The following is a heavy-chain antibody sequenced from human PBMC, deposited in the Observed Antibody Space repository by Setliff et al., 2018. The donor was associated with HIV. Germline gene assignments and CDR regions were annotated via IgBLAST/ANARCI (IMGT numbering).Heavy chain of an antibody. CDR2: ISGSGGST. D-gene: IGHD3-16*01. V-gene: IGHV3-23*01. Sequence: PGGSLRLSCAASGFTFSSYSMNWVRQAPGKGLEWVSAISGSGGSTYYADSVKDRFTISRDNSKNTLYLQMNSLRVEDTAVYYCAKGFYGNNYYYFYYMDVWGKGTTVTVSS. CDR3: AKGFYGNNYYYFYYMDV. CDR1: GFTFSSYS. J-gene: IGHJ6*03.